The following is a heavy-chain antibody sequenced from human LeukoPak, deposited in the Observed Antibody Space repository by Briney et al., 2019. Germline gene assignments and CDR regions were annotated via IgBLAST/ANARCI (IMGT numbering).Heavy chain of an antibody. V-gene: IGHV3-9*01. CDR1: GFTLYDFA. CDR3: AKPPSKYYYYYYMDD. CDR2: ISWNSGSI. Sequence: PGGSLTLSCAASGFTLYDFAMHWVRQAPGKGLEWGSGISWNSGSIGYADSVKGRFTISRDNAKNTLYLQMNSLRAEDTALYYCAKPPSKYYYYYYMDDWGKETTVIVAS. J-gene: IGHJ6*03. D-gene: IGHD4-11*01.